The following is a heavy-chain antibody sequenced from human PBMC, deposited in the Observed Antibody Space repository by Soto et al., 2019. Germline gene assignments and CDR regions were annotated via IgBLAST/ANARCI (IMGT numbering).Heavy chain of an antibody. CDR3: AKMGSRLVRFSEWLGDYFDY. CDR1: GFTFSSYA. J-gene: IGHJ4*02. V-gene: IGHV3-23*01. D-gene: IGHD3-3*01. CDR2: ISGSGGST. Sequence: GGSLRLSCAASGFTFSSYAMSWVRQAPGKGLEWVSAISGSGGSTYYADSVKGRFTISRDNSKNTLYLQMNSLRAEDTAVYYCAKMGSRLVRFSEWLGDYFDYWGQGTLVTVSS.